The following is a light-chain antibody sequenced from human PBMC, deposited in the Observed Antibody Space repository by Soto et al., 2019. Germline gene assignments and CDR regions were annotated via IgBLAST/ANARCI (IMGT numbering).Light chain of an antibody. CDR1: QSVSSSY. V-gene: IGKV3-20*01. Sequence: ETVLTQSPGTLSLSPGERATLSCRASQSVSSSYLAWYQHKPGQAPRPLIYDASSRATGIPDIFCGSGSGTAFTLTISRLETEGFSVYYCQQYVRSPPSWTFGQGTMVEIK. CDR2: DAS. CDR3: QQYVRSPPSWT. J-gene: IGKJ1*01.